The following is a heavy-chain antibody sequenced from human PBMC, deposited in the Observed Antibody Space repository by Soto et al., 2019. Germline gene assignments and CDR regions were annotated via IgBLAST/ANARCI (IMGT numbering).Heavy chain of an antibody. CDR1: GGSISSYY. V-gene: IGHV4-59*01. CDR2: IYYSGST. Sequence: SETRSLTCTVSGGSISSYYWSWIRQPPGKGLEWIGYIYYSGSTNYNPSLKSRVTISVDTSKNQFSLKLSSVTAADTAVYYCARANDYYDSSGYYNFDYWGQGTLVTVSS. J-gene: IGHJ4*02. D-gene: IGHD3-22*01. CDR3: ARANDYYDSSGYYNFDY.